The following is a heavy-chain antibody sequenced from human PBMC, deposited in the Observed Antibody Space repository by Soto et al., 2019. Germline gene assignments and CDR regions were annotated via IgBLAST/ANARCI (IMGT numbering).Heavy chain of an antibody. CDR1: GGSISSYY. Sequence: PSETLSLTCTVSGGSISSYYWSWIRQPPGKGLEWIGYIYYSGSTNYNPSLKSRVTISVDTSKNQFSLKLSSVTAADTAVYYCARGHSSGWIDVFDIWGQGTMVTVSS. CDR2: IYYSGST. V-gene: IGHV4-59*01. CDR3: ARGHSSGWIDVFDI. D-gene: IGHD6-19*01. J-gene: IGHJ3*02.